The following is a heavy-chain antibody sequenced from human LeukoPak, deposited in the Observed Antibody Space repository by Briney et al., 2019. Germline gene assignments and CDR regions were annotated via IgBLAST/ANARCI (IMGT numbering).Heavy chain of an antibody. V-gene: IGHV1-2*02. CDR3: ARGPSRQGYCSSTSCSVYYMDV. CDR2: INPNSGGT. J-gene: IGHJ6*03. CDR1: GYTFTGYY. Sequence: ASVKVSCTASGYTFTGYYMHWVRQAPGQGLEWMGWINPNSGGTNYAQKFQGRVTMTRDTSISTAYMELSRLRSDDTAVYYCARGPSRQGYCSSTSCSVYYMDVWGKGTTVTVSS. D-gene: IGHD2-2*01.